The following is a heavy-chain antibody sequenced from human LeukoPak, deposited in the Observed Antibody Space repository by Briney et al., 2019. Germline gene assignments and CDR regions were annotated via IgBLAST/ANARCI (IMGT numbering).Heavy chain of an antibody. J-gene: IGHJ4*02. Sequence: GESLKISCKGSGYSFTSYWIGWVRQMPGKGLEWTGIIYPGDSDTRYSPSFQGQVTISADKSISTAYLQWSSLKASDTAMYYCARQQLVTPYYFDYWGQGTLVTVSS. CDR1: GYSFTSYW. D-gene: IGHD6-13*01. V-gene: IGHV5-51*01. CDR2: IYPGDSDT. CDR3: ARQQLVTPYYFDY.